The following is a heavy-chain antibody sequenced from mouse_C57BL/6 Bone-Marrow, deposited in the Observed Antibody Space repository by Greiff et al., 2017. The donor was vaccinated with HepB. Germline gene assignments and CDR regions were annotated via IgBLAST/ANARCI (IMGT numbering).Heavy chain of an antibody. V-gene: IGHV5-4*01. J-gene: IGHJ3*01. D-gene: IGHD1-1*01. Sequence: EVKVVESGGGLVKPGGSLKLSCAASGFTFSSYAMSWVRQTPEKRLEWVATISDGGSYTYYPDNVKGRFTISRDNAKNNLYLQMSHLKSEDTAMYYCARDHYGSETYWGQGTLVTVSA. CDR3: ARDHYGSETY. CDR1: GFTFSSYA. CDR2: ISDGGSYT.